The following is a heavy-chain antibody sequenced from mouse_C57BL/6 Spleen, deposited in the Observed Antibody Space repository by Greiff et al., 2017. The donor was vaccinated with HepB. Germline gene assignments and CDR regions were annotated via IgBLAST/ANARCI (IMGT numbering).Heavy chain of an antibody. D-gene: IGHD2-3*01. J-gene: IGHJ1*03. Sequence: VMLVESGPGLVAPSQSLSITCTVSGFSLTSYGVSWVRQPPGKGLEWLGVIWGDGSTNYHSALISRLRISKDNAKSQVFIKLNSLQTDDTATYYGAKPVDGYSYWYCDVWGTGTTVIVAS. V-gene: IGHV2-3*01. CDR1: GFSLTSYG. CDR3: AKPVDGYSYWYCDV. CDR2: IWGDGST.